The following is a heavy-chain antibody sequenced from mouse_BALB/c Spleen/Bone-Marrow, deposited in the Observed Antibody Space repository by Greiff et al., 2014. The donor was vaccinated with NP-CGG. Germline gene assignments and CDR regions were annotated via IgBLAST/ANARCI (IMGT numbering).Heavy chain of an antibody. J-gene: IGHJ4*01. CDR2: IDPANGNT. CDR1: GFNIKDTY. CDR3: ARVYPNAMDY. D-gene: IGHD2-1*01. V-gene: IGHV14-3*02. Sequence: LVESGAELVKPGASVKLSCTAFGFNIKDTYMHWVKQRPEQGLEWIGRIDPANGNTKYDPKFQGKATITADTSSNTAYLQLSSLTSEDTAVYYCARVYPNAMDYWGQGTSVTVSS.